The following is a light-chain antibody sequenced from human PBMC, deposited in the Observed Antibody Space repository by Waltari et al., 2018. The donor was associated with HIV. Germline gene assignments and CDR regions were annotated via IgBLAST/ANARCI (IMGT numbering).Light chain of an antibody. CDR3: QQDYSTPYT. J-gene: IGKJ2*01. CDR2: WAS. V-gene: IGKV4-1*01. CDR1: QSVLYSSNNKNY. Sequence: DIVMTQSPDSLAVSLGERATINCHSSQSVLYSSNNKNYLAWYQQKPGQPPKLLIYWASTRESGVPDRFSGSGSGTDFTLTISSLQAEDVAVYYCQQDYSTPYTFGQGTKLEIK.